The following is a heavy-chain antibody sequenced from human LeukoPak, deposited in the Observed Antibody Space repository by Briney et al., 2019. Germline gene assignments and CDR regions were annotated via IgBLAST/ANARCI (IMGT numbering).Heavy chain of an antibody. CDR3: ARDLAVLRYFDWYDLFDY. CDR2: ISAYNGNT. Sequence: ASVKVSCKASGYTFTSYGISWVRQAPGQGLEWMGWISAYNGNTNYAQKLQGRVTLTTDTSTSTAYMELRSLRSDGTAVYYCARDLAVLRYFDWYDLFDYWGQGTLVTVSS. CDR1: GYTFTSYG. J-gene: IGHJ4*02. V-gene: IGHV1-18*01. D-gene: IGHD3-9*01.